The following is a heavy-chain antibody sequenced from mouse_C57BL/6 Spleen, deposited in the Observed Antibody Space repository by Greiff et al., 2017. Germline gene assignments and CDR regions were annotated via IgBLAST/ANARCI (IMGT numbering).Heavy chain of an antibody. CDR2: IHPNSGST. CDR1: GYTFTSYW. D-gene: IGHD1-1*01. J-gene: IGHJ2*01. Sequence: QVQLQQPGAELVKPGASVKLSCKASGYTFTSYWMHWVKQRPGQGLEWIGMIHPNSGSTNYNEKFKSKATLTVDKSSSTAYMQLSSLTSEDAAVYYCAKEKSYYGSSEGWVHWGQGTTLTVSS. CDR3: AKEKSYYGSSEGWVH. V-gene: IGHV1-64*01.